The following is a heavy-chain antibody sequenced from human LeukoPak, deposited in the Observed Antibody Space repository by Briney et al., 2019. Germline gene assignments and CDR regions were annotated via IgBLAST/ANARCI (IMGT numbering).Heavy chain of an antibody. Sequence: SETLSLTCTVSGGSISSSSYYWGWIRQPPGKGLDWIGYMYSGGTTNYSPSLKSRVTISEDMSKNQFSLKLTSVTAADTAVYYCARHSGHSSTNDAFDIWGQGTMVIVSS. CDR2: MYSGGTT. CDR1: GGSISSSSYY. D-gene: IGHD6-13*01. J-gene: IGHJ3*02. V-gene: IGHV4-61*05. CDR3: ARHSGHSSTNDAFDI.